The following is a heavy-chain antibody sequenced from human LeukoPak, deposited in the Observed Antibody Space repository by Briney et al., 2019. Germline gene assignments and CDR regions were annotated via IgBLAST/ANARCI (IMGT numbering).Heavy chain of an antibody. J-gene: IGHJ5*02. V-gene: IGHV4-59*01. CDR2: IYYSGST. D-gene: IGHD2-15*01. CDR1: GGSISSYY. Sequence: SETLSLTCTVSGGSISSYYWSWIRQPPGKGLEWIGYIYYSGSTNYNPSLKSRVTISVDTSKNQFSLKLSSVTAADTAVYYCARGSTYCSGGSCYSDWFDPWGQGTLATVSS. CDR3: ARGSTYCSGGSCYSDWFDP.